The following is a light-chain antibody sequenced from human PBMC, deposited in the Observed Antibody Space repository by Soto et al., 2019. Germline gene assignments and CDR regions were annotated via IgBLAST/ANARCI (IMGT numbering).Light chain of an antibody. J-gene: IGKJ4*01. CDR2: GVS. Sequence: EIVLAQSPGTQSLSPGERATLSCRASQRVSNTYLAWYQQKPGQAPRLLIYGVSSRATGIPDRFSGSGSGTDFTLTISRLEPEDFAVYYCQQYSSSPVTFGGGTKVDIK. V-gene: IGKV3-20*01. CDR1: QRVSNTY. CDR3: QQYSSSPVT.